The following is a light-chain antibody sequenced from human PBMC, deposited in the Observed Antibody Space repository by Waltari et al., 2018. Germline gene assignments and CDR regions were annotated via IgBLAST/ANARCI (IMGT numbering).Light chain of an antibody. J-gene: IGLJ3*02. CDR2: YDD. V-gene: IGLV1-36*01. CDR1: SSNIGSKA. Sequence: VLTQPPSVSAAPRPQVTISCSGSSSNIGSKALNWYQQLPGKAPKLLIYYDDLLPSGVSVRFSGSKSGTSASLAISGLQSEDEAHYYCATWDDSLSGVVFGGGTKLTVL. CDR3: ATWDDSLSGVV.